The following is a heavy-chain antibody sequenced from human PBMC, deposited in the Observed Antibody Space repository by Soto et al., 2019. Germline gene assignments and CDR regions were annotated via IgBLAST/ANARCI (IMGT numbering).Heavy chain of an antibody. CDR1: GETISSGGYY. CDR3: ARGPSIAARPNPYYFDY. Sequence: SETLSLTCTVSGETISSGGYYWSWNNKHPGKGLEWIGYVYYSGSTYYNPSLKSRVTISVDTSKNQFSLKLSSVTAADTAVYYCARGPSIAARPNPYYFDYWGQGTLVTVSS. CDR2: VYYSGST. J-gene: IGHJ4*02. D-gene: IGHD6-6*01. V-gene: IGHV4-31*03.